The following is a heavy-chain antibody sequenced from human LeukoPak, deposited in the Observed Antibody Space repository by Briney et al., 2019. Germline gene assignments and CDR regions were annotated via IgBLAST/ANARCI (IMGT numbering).Heavy chain of an antibody. CDR2: IFYGGST. V-gene: IGHV4-30-4*01. D-gene: IGHD3-9*01. CDR3: ARGYYDVLTNYPKNFDQ. CDR1: GGSIISADHY. J-gene: IGHJ4*02. Sequence: PSQTLSLTCTVSGGSIISADHYWSWIRQPPGKGLEWIGYIFYGGSTYYNPSLKSRLTISVDTSKNQFSLKLSSVTAADTAVYYCARGYYDVLTNYPKNFDQWGQGTLVTVSS.